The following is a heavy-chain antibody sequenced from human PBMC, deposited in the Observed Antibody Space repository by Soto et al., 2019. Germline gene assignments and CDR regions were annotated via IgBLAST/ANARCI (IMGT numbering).Heavy chain of an antibody. CDR1: GRSITSYY. CDR3: ARTYDSNGYANEFDS. D-gene: IGHD3-22*01. V-gene: IGHV4-59*12. Sequence: QVVLQESGPGLVKTSETLSLTCSVSGRSITSYYWSWVRQPPGKGLEWIGYIYDNGITSQNPSLKSRVTMSADTSQNQFSLKLTSVTCADTAGYYCARTYDSNGYANEFDSWGQGILVTVTS. CDR2: IYDNGIT. J-gene: IGHJ4*02.